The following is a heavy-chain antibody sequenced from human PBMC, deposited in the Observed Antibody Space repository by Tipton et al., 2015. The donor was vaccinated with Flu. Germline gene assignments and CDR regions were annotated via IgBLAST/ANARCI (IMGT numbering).Heavy chain of an antibody. CDR1: GGSISSSNW. CDR2: IYHSGST. V-gene: IGHV4-4*02. D-gene: IGHD5-12*01. Sequence: TLSLTCAVSGGSISSSNWWSWVRQPPGKGLEWIGEIYHSGSTNYNPSLKSRVTISVDKSKNQFSLKLSSVTAADTAVYYCARVRVDIVATIDGGFYYYYYGMDVWGQGTTVTVSS. CDR3: ARVRVDIVATIDGGFYYYYYGMDV. J-gene: IGHJ6*02.